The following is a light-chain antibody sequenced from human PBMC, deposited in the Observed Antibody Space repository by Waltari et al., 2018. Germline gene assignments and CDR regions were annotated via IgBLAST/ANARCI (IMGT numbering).Light chain of an antibody. CDR3: QQTFSGWT. CDR2: AAS. Sequence: IQMTQSPSALSASVGDTVNISCRASQSVGTYLAWYQQKPGKAPKLLISAASSLQSGVPWRFSGGGSGTDFTLTISSLQHEDFATYYCQQTFSGWTFGQGTQVEI. J-gene: IGKJ1*01. CDR1: QSVGTY. V-gene: IGKV1-39*01.